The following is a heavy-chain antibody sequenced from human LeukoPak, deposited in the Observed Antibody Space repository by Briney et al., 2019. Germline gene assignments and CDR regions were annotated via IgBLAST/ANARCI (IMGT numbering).Heavy chain of an antibody. CDR3: ARNRIVGATRAAFDY. D-gene: IGHD1-26*01. Sequence: GEYLKISCKGSGYNFTTYWIGWVRQMPGKGLEWMGIIYPGDSDTRYSPSFQGQVTISADKSISTAYLQWSSLKASDTAMYYCARNRIVGATRAAFDYWGQGTLVTVSS. CDR2: IYPGDSDT. CDR1: GYNFTTYW. J-gene: IGHJ4*02. V-gene: IGHV5-51*01.